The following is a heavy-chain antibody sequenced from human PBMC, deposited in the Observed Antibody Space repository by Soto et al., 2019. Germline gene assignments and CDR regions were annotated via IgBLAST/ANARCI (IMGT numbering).Heavy chain of an antibody. CDR1: GGYFSGYY. J-gene: IGHJ6*02. V-gene: IGHV4-34*01. CDR2: INHSGST. Sequence: SETLSLTCAVYGGYFSGYYWSWIRQPPGKGLEWIGEINHSGSTNYNPSLKSRVTISVDTSKNQFSLKLSSVTAADTAVYYCARGQKQGVNYYYYGMDVWGQGTTVTVSS. D-gene: IGHD3-16*01. CDR3: ARGQKQGVNYYYYGMDV.